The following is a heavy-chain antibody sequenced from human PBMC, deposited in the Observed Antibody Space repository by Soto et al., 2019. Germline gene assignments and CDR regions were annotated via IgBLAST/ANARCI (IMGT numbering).Heavy chain of an antibody. CDR1: GYTFTSYD. CDR3: ARWDCSRNRCYQY. J-gene: IGHJ4*02. Sequence: ASVKLCCKSSGYTFTSYDMNWVRQAPGQGLEWMGWMNPNSGNTGYAQKFQGRVTMTRNTSISTAYMELSSLRSEDTAVYYCARWDCSRNRCYQYWGPGTLVYDST. D-gene: IGHD2-2*01. CDR2: MNPNSGNT. V-gene: IGHV1-8*01.